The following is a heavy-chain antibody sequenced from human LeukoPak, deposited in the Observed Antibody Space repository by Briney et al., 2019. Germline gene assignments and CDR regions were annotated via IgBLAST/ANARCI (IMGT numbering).Heavy chain of an antibody. V-gene: IGHV4-59*08. CDR1: GDSISSYY. J-gene: IGHJ4*02. CDR3: ARQAGYYDILTGYSDRPRGYFDY. CDR2: ISYRGST. Sequence: SETLSLTCTVSGDSISSYYWSWIRQPPGKGLEWIGYISYRGSTHSNPSLKSRVTISVDTSKKQFSLKLSSVTAADTAVYYCARQAGYYDILTGYSDRPRGYFDYWGQGNLVTVSS. D-gene: IGHD3-9*01.